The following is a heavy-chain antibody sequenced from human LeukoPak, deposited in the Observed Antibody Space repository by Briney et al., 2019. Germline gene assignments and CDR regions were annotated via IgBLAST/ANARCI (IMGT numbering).Heavy chain of an antibody. V-gene: IGHV3-11*01. J-gene: IGHJ4*02. D-gene: IGHD3-22*01. CDR3: ARVLSSGYSPFDY. CDR2: ITSSGATI. CDR1: GFIFSDYY. Sequence: GGSLRLSCAASGFIFSDYYMTWIRQAPEKRLEWVSHITSSGATIYYADSVKGRFTISRDNAKNSLSLQMNSLRAEDTGVYFCARVLSSGYSPFDYWGQGILVTVSS.